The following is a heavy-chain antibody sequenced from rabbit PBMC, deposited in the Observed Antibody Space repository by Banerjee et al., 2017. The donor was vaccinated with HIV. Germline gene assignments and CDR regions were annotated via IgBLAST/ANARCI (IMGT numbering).Heavy chain of an antibody. CDR2: IYSTSGTT. V-gene: IGHV1S45*01. J-gene: IGHJ4*01. CDR3: ARGGYAGYYIIPYFNL. Sequence: QEQLVESGGDLVKPEGSLTLTCKASGFSLNNNYVMRWVRQAPGKGLEWIASIYSTSGTTYYATWAKGRFTISKTSSTTVTLQMTSLTAADTATYFCARGGYAGYYIIPYFNLWGQGTLVTVS. D-gene: IGHD1-1*01. CDR1: GFSLNNNYV.